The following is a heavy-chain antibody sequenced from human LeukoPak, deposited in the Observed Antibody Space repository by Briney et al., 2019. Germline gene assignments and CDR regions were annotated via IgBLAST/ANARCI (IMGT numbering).Heavy chain of an antibody. V-gene: IGHV3-49*04. CDR3: ARGHYSNGWDY. Sequence: GGSLRLSCIASGFTFGDYAMTWVRQAPGKGLEGVGFIRSKVYGGTPEYAASVKGRFTISRDDSKGIAYLQMNSLKTEDTAVYYCARGHYSNGWDYWGQGTLVTVSS. CDR2: IRSKVYGGTP. J-gene: IGHJ4*02. CDR1: GFTFGDYA. D-gene: IGHD2-15*01.